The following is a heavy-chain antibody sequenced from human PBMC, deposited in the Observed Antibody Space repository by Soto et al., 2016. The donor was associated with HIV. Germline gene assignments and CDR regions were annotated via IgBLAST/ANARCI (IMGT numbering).Heavy chain of an antibody. J-gene: IGHJ4*02. V-gene: IGHV1-2*02. Sequence: QVQLVQSGAELKKPGASVTVSCKASGYTFTAYHIHWVRQAPGQGLEWMGSIDPKSGDPTYAQKFRGRVAMTSDTSITTAYLELTSLVSDDTAIYYCSGSRGWWAFHYWGQGTPVTVSS. CDR2: IDPKSGDP. CDR1: GYTFTAYH. D-gene: IGHD6-19*01. CDR3: SGSRGWWAFHY.